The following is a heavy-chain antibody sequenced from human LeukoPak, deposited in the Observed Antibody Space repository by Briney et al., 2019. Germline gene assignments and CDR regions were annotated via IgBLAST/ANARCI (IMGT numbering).Heavy chain of an antibody. CDR3: AKVSIDKMVRGPDYYFDY. CDR1: GFTFSSYA. CDR2: VSGSGGTT. J-gene: IGHJ4*02. V-gene: IGHV3-23*01. D-gene: IGHD3-10*01. Sequence: PGGSLRLSCAASGFTFSSYAMSWVRQAPGKGLEWVSGVSGSGGTTYYADSVKGRFTISRDNSKKTLYLQMNSLRAEDTAVYYCAKVSIDKMVRGPDYYFDYWGQGTLVTVSS.